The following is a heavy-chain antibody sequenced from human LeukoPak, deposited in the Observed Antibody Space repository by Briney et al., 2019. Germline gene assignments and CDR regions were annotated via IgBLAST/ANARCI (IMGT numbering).Heavy chain of an antibody. J-gene: IGHJ1*01. CDR2: IKWDDGST. D-gene: IGHD1-1*01. CDR1: GFTVSSNY. CDR3: AKDRERFGSGPIRH. Sequence: GGSLRLSCAASGFTVSSNYMSWVRQAPGKGLEWVSHIKWDDGSTYYADSVKGRFTIARDNSKNSLYLQMNSLRTDDTALYYCAKDRERFGSGPIRHWGQGTLVTVSS. V-gene: IGHV3-43*01.